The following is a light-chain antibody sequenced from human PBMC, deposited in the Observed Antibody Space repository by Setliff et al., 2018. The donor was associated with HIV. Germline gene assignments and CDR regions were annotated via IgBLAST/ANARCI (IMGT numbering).Light chain of an antibody. CDR2: DVT. Sequence: QSVPAQPASVSGSPGQSITISCTGSSTDVGDYQSVSWYQQHPGEVPKLMIYDVTKRPSGVSNRFSGSKSGNTASLTISGLQAEDEADYYCCSYAGSDTWIFGGGTKVTVL. V-gene: IGLV2-23*02. J-gene: IGLJ2*01. CDR3: CSYAGSDTWI. CDR1: STDVGDYQS.